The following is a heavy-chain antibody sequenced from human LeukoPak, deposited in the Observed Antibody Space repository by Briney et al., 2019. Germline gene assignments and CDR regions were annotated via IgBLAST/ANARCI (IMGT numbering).Heavy chain of an antibody. CDR1: GGSISTYY. D-gene: IGHD3-10*01. J-gene: IGHJ4*02. CDR3: ARRPPVNYYGSGSSPYYFDY. V-gene: IGHV4-59*08. Sequence: PSETLSLTCTVSGGSISTYYWSWVRQPPRKGLEWIGSIYYNVKTHFNPSPKSRVTISLDTSKNQFSLELSSVTAADTAIYYCARRPPVNYYGSGSSPYYFDYWGQGTLVTVSS. CDR2: IYYNVKT.